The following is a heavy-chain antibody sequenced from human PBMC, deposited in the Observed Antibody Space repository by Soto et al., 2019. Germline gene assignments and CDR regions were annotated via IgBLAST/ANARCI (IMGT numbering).Heavy chain of an antibody. Sequence: QAQLVQSGAEVKKPGSSVKVSCKASGGTFNRETFSWVRQAPGQGLQWMGRIIPVLDLADYAQKFEGRVTITADTSTTTVYLDLSDLGSDDTAVYYCARGGKLGGDLDVWGKGTPVIVSS. CDR1: GGTFNRET. CDR3: ARGGKLGGDLDV. D-gene: IGHD3-10*01. J-gene: IGHJ6*04. CDR2: IIPVLDLA. V-gene: IGHV1-69*02.